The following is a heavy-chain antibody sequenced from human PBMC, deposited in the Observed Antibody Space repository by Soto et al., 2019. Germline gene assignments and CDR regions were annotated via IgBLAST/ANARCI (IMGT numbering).Heavy chain of an antibody. J-gene: IGHJ4*02. CDR1: GFTFSSYW. CDR2: IKQDGSEK. Sequence: PGGSLRLPCAASGFTFSSYWMSWVRQGPGKGLEWVANIKQDGSEKYYVDSVKGRFTISRDNAKNSLYLQMNSLRAEDTAVYYCARGGDYYDSSGYYYGPGYWGQGTLVTVSS. CDR3: ARGGDYYDSSGYYYGPGY. D-gene: IGHD3-22*01. V-gene: IGHV3-7*01.